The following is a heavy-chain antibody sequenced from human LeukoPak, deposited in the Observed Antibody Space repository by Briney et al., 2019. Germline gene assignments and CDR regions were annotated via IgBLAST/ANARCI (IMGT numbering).Heavy chain of an antibody. CDR2: IYTSGST. D-gene: IGHD4-17*01. J-gene: IGHJ5*02. V-gene: IGHV4-4*07. Sequence: SETLSLTCTVSGGSISSYYWSWIRQAAGKGLEWIGRIYTSGSTDYNPSLKSRVTMSVDRSKNQFSLKLSSVTAADTAVYYCARGGMTTVTDNWFDPWGQGTLVTVSS. CDR3: ARGGMTTVTDNWFDP. CDR1: GGSISSYY.